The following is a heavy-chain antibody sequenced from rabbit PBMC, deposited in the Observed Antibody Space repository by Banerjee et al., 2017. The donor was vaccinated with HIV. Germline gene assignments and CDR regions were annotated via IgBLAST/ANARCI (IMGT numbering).Heavy chain of an antibody. CDR2: IDGGSSGTT. CDR3: ARHRSGIAGYAFDL. CDR1: GFTLSSYY. V-gene: IGHV1S40*01. J-gene: IGHJ4*01. D-gene: IGHD6-1*01. Sequence: QSLEESGGDLVKPGASLTLTCTASGFTLSSYYMCWVRQAPGKGPEWIACIDGGSSGTTYYASWAKGRFTISKTSSTTVTLQMTSLTAADTATYFCARHRSGIAGYAFDLWGPGTLVTVS.